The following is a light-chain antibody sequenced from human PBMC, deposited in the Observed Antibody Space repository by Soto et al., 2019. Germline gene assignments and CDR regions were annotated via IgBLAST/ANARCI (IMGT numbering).Light chain of an antibody. CDR1: QSVSSSY. CDR3: QQYGSSLMYT. Sequence: EIVLTQSPGTLSLSPGERATLSCRASQSVSSSYLAWYQQKPGQAPRLLIYGASSRATGIPDRFSGSGSGTDVTRTISRLEPEDFAVYYCQQYGSSLMYTFGQGTKLEIK. V-gene: IGKV3-20*01. CDR2: GAS. J-gene: IGKJ2*01.